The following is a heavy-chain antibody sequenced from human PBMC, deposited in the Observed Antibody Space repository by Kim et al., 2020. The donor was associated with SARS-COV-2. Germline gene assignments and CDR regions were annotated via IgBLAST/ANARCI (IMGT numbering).Heavy chain of an antibody. CDR1: GFTVSSNY. Sequence: GGSLRLSCAASGFTVSSNYMSWVRQAPGKGLEWVSVIYSGGSTYYADSVKGRFTISRHNSKNTLYLQMNSLRAEDTAVYYCAREHYYYGSGPGFDIWGQGTMVTVSS. V-gene: IGHV3-53*04. CDR2: IYSGGST. CDR3: AREHYYYGSGPGFDI. D-gene: IGHD3-10*01. J-gene: IGHJ3*02.